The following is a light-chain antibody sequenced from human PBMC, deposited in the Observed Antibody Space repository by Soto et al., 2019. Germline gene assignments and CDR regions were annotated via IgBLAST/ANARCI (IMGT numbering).Light chain of an antibody. CDR2: NAS. CDR3: QNYNDYSRT. J-gene: IGKJ1*01. CDR1: QDVSSY. Sequence: IQMTQSPSSLSASVGDRVTITCRASQDVSSYLVWYQQKPGKAPKLLIYNASTLKSWVPSRFSGSGFGTEFTLTISSLQPDDSATYYCQNYNDYSRTDGQGTKVEI. V-gene: IGKV1-5*01.